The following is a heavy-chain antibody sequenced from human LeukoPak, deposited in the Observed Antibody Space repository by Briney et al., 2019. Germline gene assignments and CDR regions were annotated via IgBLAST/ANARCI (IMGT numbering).Heavy chain of an antibody. Sequence: GGSLGLSCAASGFTFNTYAMSWVRQAPGKGLEWVSYISSSGSTIYYADSVKGRFTISRDNAKNSLYLQMNSLRAEDTAVYYCAREASRIAAAGTLDYWGQGTLVTVSS. V-gene: IGHV3-48*03. CDR2: ISSSGSTI. CDR1: GFTFNTYA. CDR3: AREASRIAAAGTLDY. J-gene: IGHJ4*02. D-gene: IGHD6-13*01.